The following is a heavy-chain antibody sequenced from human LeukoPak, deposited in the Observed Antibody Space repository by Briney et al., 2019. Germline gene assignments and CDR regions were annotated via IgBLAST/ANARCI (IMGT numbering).Heavy chain of an antibody. CDR3: AIALGLWSAFDI. CDR2: INSDGSST. Sequence: GGSLRLSCAASGFTFTSYWMHWVRQAPGKGLVWVSRINSDGSSTSYADSVKGRFTISRDNAKNTLYLQMNSLRAEDTAVYYCAIALGLWSAFDIWGQGTMVNVSS. V-gene: IGHV3-74*01. CDR1: GFTFTSYW. D-gene: IGHD4/OR15-4a*01. J-gene: IGHJ3*02.